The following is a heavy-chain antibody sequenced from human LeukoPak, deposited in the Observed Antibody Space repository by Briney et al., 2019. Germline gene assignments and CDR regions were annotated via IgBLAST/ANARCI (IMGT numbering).Heavy chain of an antibody. CDR3: ARAGSSGWYEFDY. J-gene: IGHJ4*02. CDR2: IYYSGST. D-gene: IGHD6-19*01. CDR1: GGSISSHY. Sequence: SETLSLTCTVSGGSISSHYWSWLRQPPGKGLEWIGYIYYSGSTNYNPSLKSRVTISVDTSKNQFSLKLSSVTAADTAVYYCARAGSSGWYEFDYWAREPWSPSPQ. V-gene: IGHV4-59*11.